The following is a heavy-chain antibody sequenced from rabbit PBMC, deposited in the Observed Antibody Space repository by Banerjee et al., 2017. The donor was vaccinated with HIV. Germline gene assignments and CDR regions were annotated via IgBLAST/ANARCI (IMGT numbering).Heavy chain of an antibody. J-gene: IGHJ4*01. Sequence: QEQLVESGGGLVQPEGSLTLTCTASGFSFSSSYFMCWVRQAPGKGLEWIACIGTLSGGNHYASWAKGRFTVSKTSSTTVTLQMTSLTAADTATYFCAREVITGNGYWNLWGPGTLVTVS. CDR1: GFSFSSSYF. V-gene: IGHV1S45*01. D-gene: IGHD8-1*01. CDR2: IGTLSGGN. CDR3: AREVITGNGYWNL.